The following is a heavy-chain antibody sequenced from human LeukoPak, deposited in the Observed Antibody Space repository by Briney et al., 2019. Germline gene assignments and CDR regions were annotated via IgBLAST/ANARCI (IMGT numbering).Heavy chain of an antibody. CDR2: INPNGGGT. CDR1: GYTFTGYY. CDR3: ARDGTPLRFLEWLSFNWFDP. V-gene: IGHV1-2*02. D-gene: IGHD3-3*01. Sequence: ASVTVTCKASGYTFTGYYMHWVRQAPGQGLEWMGWINPNGGGTNYAQKFQGRVTMTRDTSISTAYMELSRLRSDDTAVYYCARDGTPLRFLEWLSFNWFDPWGQGTLVTVSS. J-gene: IGHJ5*02.